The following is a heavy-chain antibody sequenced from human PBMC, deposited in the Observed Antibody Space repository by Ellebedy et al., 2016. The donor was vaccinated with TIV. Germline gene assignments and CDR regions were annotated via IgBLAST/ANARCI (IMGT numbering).Heavy chain of an antibody. CDR1: GGSISSSSYY. V-gene: IGHV4-39*01. D-gene: IGHD5-12*01. Sequence: SETLSLXXTVSGGSISSSSYYWGWIRQPPGKGLEWIGSIYYSGSTYYNPSLKSRVTISVDTSKNQFSLKLSSVTAADTAVYYCARHPSYDLGAGDYWGQGTLVTVSS. CDR2: IYYSGST. CDR3: ARHPSYDLGAGDY. J-gene: IGHJ4*02.